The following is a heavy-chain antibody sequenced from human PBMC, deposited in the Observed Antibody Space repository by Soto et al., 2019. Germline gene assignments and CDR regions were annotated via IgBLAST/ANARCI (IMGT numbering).Heavy chain of an antibody. V-gene: IGHV3-23*01. CDR3: AKDLSGGDCP. J-gene: IGHJ5*02. CDR2: ISGSGGST. D-gene: IGHD2-21*02. CDR1: GFTFSSYT. Sequence: VGSLRLSCAASGFTFSSYTMNWVRQAPGKGLEWVSSISGSGGSTYYADSVKGRFIISRDNPENTLYLQMNSLRVEDTAVYYCAKDLSGGDCPWGQGTLVTVSS.